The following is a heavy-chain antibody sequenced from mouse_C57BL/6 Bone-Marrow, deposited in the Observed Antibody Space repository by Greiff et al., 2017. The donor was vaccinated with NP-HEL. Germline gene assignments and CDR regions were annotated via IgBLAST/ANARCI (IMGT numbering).Heavy chain of an antibody. CDR3: TTGSDDY. CDR1: GFNIKDDY. J-gene: IGHJ2*01. Sequence: EVQLQESVAELVRPGASVKLSCTASGFNIKDDYMHWVKQRPEQGLEWIGWIDPENGDTEYASKFQGKATITADTSSNTAYLQLSSLTSEDTAVYYCTTGSDDYWGQGTTLTVSS. V-gene: IGHV14-4*01. CDR2: IDPENGDT.